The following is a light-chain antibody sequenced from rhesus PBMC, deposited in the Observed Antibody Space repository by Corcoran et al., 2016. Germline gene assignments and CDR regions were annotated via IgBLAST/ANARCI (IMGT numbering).Light chain of an antibody. Sequence: DIQMTQSPSSLSASVGDTVTITCRASQGISSYLNWFQQKPGKVPKLLIYAATTLQSGVPSRFSGSGSGPDFTLPISSLQPEDFATSYCQQYKSSPPFTFGPGTKLDIK. J-gene: IGKJ3*01. CDR1: QGISSY. V-gene: IGKV1-28*02. CDR2: AAT. CDR3: QQYKSSPPFT.